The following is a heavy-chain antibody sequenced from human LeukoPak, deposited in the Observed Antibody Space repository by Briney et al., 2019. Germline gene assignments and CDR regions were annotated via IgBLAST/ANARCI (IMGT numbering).Heavy chain of an antibody. CDR1: GGSISSYY. J-gene: IGHJ6*03. CDR3: ARHIAKGGGWYDTTYYYYYMDV. CDR2: IYYSGST. V-gene: IGHV4-59*08. Sequence: PSETLSLTCTVSGGSISSYYWSWIRQPPGQGLEWIGYIYYSGSTNYNPSLKSRVTISVDTSKNQFSLKLSSVTAADTAVYYCARHIAKGGGWYDTTYYYYYMDVWGKGTTVTVSS. D-gene: IGHD6-19*01.